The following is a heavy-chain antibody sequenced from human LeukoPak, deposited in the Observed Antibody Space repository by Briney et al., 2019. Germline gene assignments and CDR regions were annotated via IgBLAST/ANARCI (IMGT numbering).Heavy chain of an antibody. J-gene: IGHJ4*02. CDR3: ARVYERVGYYFDY. V-gene: IGHV1-46*01. Sequence: ASVMVSCKAAGYTFTSYYMHWVRQAPGQGLEWMGIINPSGGSTSYAQKFQGRVTMTRDTSTSTVYMELSSLRSEDTAVYYCARVYERVGYYFDYWGQGTLVTVSS. CDR1: GYTFTSYY. D-gene: IGHD3-16*01. CDR2: INPSGGST.